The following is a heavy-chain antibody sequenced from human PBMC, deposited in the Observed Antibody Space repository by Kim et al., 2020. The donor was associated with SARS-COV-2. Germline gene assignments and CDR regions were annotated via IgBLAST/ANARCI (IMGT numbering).Heavy chain of an antibody. CDR2: ISAYNGNT. Sequence: ASVKVSCKASGYTFTSNGISWVRQAPGQGLEWMGWISAYNGNTNYAQKLQGRVTMTTDTSTSTAYMELRSLRSDDTAVYYCARVERELPDDDAFDIWGQGTMVTVSS. CDR3: ARVERELPDDDAFDI. J-gene: IGHJ3*02. D-gene: IGHD1-26*01. CDR1: GYTFTSNG. V-gene: IGHV1-18*01.